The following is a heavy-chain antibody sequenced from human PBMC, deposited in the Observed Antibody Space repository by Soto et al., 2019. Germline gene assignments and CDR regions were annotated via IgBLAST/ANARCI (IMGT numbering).Heavy chain of an antibody. D-gene: IGHD3-16*02. J-gene: IGHJ3*02. CDR1: GGSFNDYY. CDR2: IYYSGST. Sequence: SETLSLTCAVYGGSFNDYYWSWIRQPPGKGLEWIGSIYYSGSTYYNPSLKSRVTISVDTSKNQFSLKLSSVTAADTAVYYCARHMEYDYIWGSYLREDAFDIWGQGTMVTVSS. CDR3: ARHMEYDYIWGSYLREDAFDI. V-gene: IGHV4-39*01.